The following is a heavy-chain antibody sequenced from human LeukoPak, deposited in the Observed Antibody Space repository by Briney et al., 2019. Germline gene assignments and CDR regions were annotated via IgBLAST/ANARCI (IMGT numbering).Heavy chain of an antibody. CDR3: ASRDYTSSKY. CDR2: INSDGSIT. V-gene: IGHV3-74*01. Sequence: GGSLRLSCAASGFAFSRYWMHWVRQAPGKGLVWGSDINSDGSITRYADSVKGRFTISRDNAKNTLYLQMNRLRAEDTAVYYCASRDYTSSKYWGQGTLVTVSS. J-gene: IGHJ4*02. CDR1: GFAFSRYW. D-gene: IGHD2-2*02.